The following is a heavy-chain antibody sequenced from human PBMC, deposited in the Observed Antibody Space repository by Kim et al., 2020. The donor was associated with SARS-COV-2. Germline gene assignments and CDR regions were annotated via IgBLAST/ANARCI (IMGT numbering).Heavy chain of an antibody. CDR2: IIPILGIA. CDR3: ARDPPSEGSLGSYYYYGMD. CDR1: GGTFSSYA. V-gene: IGHV1-69*04. D-gene: IGHD3-10*01. J-gene: IGHJ6*01. Sequence: SVKVSCKASGGTFSSYAISWVRQAPAQGLEWMGRIIPILGIANYAQKFQGRVTITADKSTSTAYMELSSLRSEDTAVYYCARDPPSEGSLGSYYYYGMD.